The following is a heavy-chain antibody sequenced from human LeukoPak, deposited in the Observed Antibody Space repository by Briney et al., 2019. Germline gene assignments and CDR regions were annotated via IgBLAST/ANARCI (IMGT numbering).Heavy chain of an antibody. V-gene: IGHV1-2*02. D-gene: IGHD5-24*01. CDR2: INPNICDT. CDR1: GYTFTDYY. Sequence: GASVKVSCRASGYTFTDYYLHWVRQAPGQGLEWMGWINPNICDTNFAQKFQGRVTMTRDTSIHTAYMELNRLTTDDTAVYYCAREDLYTYPLDFWGQGTLVTVSS. CDR3: AREDLYTYPLDF. J-gene: IGHJ1*01.